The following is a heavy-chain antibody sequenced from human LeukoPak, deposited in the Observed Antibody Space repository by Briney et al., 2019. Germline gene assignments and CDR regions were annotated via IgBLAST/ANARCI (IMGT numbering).Heavy chain of an antibody. CDR1: GFLFSGHY. Sequence: GGSLRLSCAASGFLFSGHYMNWVRQAPGKGLEWVANIDQHGTEKQYVESVKGRFTISRDNTKNSVYLQMDNLRVEDTAVYYCARAGISVALATVTTINWFDPWGQGTLVTVSS. V-gene: IGHV3-7*01. D-gene: IGHD4-17*01. J-gene: IGHJ5*02. CDR3: ARAGISVALATVTTINWFDP. CDR2: IDQHGTEK.